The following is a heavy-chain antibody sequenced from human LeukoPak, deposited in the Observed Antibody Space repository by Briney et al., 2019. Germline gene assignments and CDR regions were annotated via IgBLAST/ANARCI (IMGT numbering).Heavy chain of an antibody. V-gene: IGHV3-21*01. CDR1: GFTFRSYS. Sequence: GGSLRLSCTASGFTFRSYSMNWVRQAPGKGLEWVSSISSSSSYIYYADSVKGRFTISRDNAKNSLYLQMNSLRAEDTAVYYCARNKDTAMVTSWFDPWGQGTLVTVSS. CDR3: ARNKDTAMVTSWFDP. J-gene: IGHJ5*02. CDR2: ISSSSSYI. D-gene: IGHD5-18*01.